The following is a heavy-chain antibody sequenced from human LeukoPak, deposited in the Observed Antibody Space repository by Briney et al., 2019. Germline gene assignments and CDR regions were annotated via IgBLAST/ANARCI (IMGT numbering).Heavy chain of an antibody. D-gene: IGHD6-13*01. J-gene: IGHJ4*02. CDR3: ARGDMAAGEVFFDY. V-gene: IGHV1-2*02. Sequence: GASVKVSCKASGYTFTGYYMHWVRQAPGQGLEWMGWINPNSGGTNYAQKFQGRVTMTRDTSISTAYMELSRLRSDDTAVYYCARGDMAAGEVFFDYWGQGTLVTVSS. CDR2: INPNSGGT. CDR1: GYTFTGYY.